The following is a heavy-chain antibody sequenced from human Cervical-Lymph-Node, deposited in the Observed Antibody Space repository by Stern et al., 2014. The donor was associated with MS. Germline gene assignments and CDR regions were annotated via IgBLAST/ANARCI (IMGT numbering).Heavy chain of an antibody. CDR2: IKQYGSER. CDR1: GFTFSTYW. Sequence: EDQLVESGGGSVQPGGSLRLSCAASGFTFSTYWMIWVRQAPGKGLQWVASIKQYGSERYYMDSVKGRFTISRDDAKNSVYLQMNSLRVEDTGVYYCARDNDRNDGSGRWFDPWGQGTPVTVSS. CDR3: ARDNDRNDGSGRWFDP. V-gene: IGHV3-7*01. D-gene: IGHD3-22*01. J-gene: IGHJ5*02.